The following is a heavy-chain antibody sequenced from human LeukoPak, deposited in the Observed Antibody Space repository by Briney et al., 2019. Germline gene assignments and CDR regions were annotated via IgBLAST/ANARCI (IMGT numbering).Heavy chain of an antibody. CDR1: GCTFSNYW. CDR2: IKQDGSDK. Sequence: GGSLRLSCAASGCTFSNYWMSWVRQAPGKGLEWVANIKQDGSDKYYVDSVKGRFTISRDNAKKSLYLQMNSLRAEDTAVYYCARDLPYHQGFDPWGQGTLVTVSS. CDR3: ARDLPYHQGFDP. V-gene: IGHV3-7*05. J-gene: IGHJ5*02. D-gene: IGHD1-14*01.